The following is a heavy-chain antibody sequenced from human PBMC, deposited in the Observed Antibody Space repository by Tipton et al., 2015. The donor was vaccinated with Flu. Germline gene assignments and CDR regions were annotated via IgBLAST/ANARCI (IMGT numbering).Heavy chain of an antibody. D-gene: IGHD4-17*01. CDR3: VRRDYGDYPRMGFDY. V-gene: IGHV5-51*01. CDR2: IYPGDSDT. Sequence: VQLVQSGPEVKKPGTSVKVSCKASGFTFTSYWIGWVRQMPGKGLEWMGIIYPGDSDTRYSPSFQGQVTISADKSISTAYLQWSSLKASDTAMYYCVRRDYGDYPRMGFDYWGQGTLVTVSS. CDR1: GFTFTSYW. J-gene: IGHJ4*02.